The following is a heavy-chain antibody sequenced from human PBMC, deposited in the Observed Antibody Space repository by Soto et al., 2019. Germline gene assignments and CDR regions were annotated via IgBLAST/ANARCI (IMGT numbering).Heavy chain of an antibody. CDR2: ISGSGGST. CDR3: AKHPDSSSWSHYYGMDV. CDR1: GFTFSSYA. J-gene: IGHJ6*02. D-gene: IGHD6-13*01. Sequence: PGGSLRLSCAASGFTFSSYAMSWVRQAPGKGLEWVSAISGSGGSTYYADSVKGRFTISRDNSKNTLYLQMNSLRAEDTAVYYCAKHPDSSSWSHYYGMDVWGQGTTVTVSS. V-gene: IGHV3-23*01.